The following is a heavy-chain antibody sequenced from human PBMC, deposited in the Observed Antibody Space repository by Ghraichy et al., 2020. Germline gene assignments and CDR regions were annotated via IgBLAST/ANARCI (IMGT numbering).Heavy chain of an antibody. V-gene: IGHV3-23*01. CDR1: GFTFSSYA. J-gene: IGHJ5*02. Sequence: GGSLRLSCAASGFTFSSYAMSWVRQAPGKGLEWVSAISGSGGSTYYADSVKGRFTISRDNSKNTLYLQMNSLRADDTAVYYCAKGDIVVVVAAPWFDPWGQGTLVTVSS. CDR2: ISGSGGST. CDR3: AKGDIVVVVAAPWFDP. D-gene: IGHD2-15*01.